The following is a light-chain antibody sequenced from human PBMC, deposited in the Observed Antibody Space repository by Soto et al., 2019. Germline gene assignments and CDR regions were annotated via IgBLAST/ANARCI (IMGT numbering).Light chain of an antibody. V-gene: IGKV3-15*01. J-gene: IGKJ1*01. CDR1: QSVSSN. Sequence: EIVMTQSPATLSVSPGERATLSCRASQSVSSNLAWYQQKPGQAPRLLIYGASTRATGIPARFSGSGSGTEFPLTIISLQCEEFAVYYCQQSNNWPPWTFGQGTKVEIK. CDR3: QQSNNWPPWT. CDR2: GAS.